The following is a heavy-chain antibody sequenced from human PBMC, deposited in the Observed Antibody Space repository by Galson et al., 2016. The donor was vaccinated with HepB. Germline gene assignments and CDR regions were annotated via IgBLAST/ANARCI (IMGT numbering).Heavy chain of an antibody. CDR3: WSGYNSGI. Sequence: SLRLSCAASGFTFSSYVMTWVRQAPGKGLEYVANVNEDGSGTQYMDSAKGRFTISRDNAKNSVGLQMNSLRAEDTALYYCWSGYNSGIWGQGTRVTVSS. CDR1: GFTFSSYV. CDR2: VNEDGSGT. J-gene: IGHJ3*02. D-gene: IGHD6-19*01. V-gene: IGHV3-7*01.